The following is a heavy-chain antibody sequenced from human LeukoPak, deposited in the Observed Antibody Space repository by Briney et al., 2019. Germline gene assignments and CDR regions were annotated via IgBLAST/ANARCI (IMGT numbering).Heavy chain of an antibody. CDR1: GGSISSGGYS. Sequence: PSETLSLTCAVSGGSISSGGYSWSWIRQPPGKGLEWIGYIYHSGSTYYNPSFKSRVTISVDRSKNQFSLKLSSVTAADTAVYYCARVRARGGYDYWGQGTLVTVSS. CDR2: IYHSGST. CDR3: ARVRARGGYDY. V-gene: IGHV4-30-2*01. J-gene: IGHJ4*02. D-gene: IGHD3-22*01.